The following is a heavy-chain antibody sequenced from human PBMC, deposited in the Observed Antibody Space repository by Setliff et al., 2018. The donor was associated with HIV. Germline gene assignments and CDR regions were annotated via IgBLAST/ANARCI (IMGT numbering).Heavy chain of an antibody. CDR3: VSQPAYSTDWYPPGYFDH. CDR2: IFYSGST. V-gene: IGHV4-31*03. J-gene: IGHJ4*02. CDR1: GGSITSGGYY. Sequence: SETLSLTCSVSGGSITSGGYYWHWIRQHPGKGLEWIGYIFYSGSTYYNPSLKSRVTISLDTSENQFSLKLSSVTAADTAVYYCVSQPAYSTDWYPPGYFDHWGQGTLVTVSS. D-gene: IGHD6-19*01.